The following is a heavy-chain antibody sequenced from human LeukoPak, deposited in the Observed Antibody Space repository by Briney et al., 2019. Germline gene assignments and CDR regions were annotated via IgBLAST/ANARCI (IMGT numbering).Heavy chain of an antibody. CDR3: ARGLRYYDSSGYRTGYWFDP. J-gene: IGHJ5*02. D-gene: IGHD3-22*01. CDR2: IYTSGST. CDR1: GYSISSGYY. V-gene: IGHV4-4*07. Sequence: SETLSLTCTVSGYSISSGYYWGWVRQPAGKGLEWIGRIYTSGSTNYNPSLKSRVTMSVDTSKNQFSLKLSSVTAADTAVYYCARGLRYYDSSGYRTGYWFDPWGQGTLVTVSS.